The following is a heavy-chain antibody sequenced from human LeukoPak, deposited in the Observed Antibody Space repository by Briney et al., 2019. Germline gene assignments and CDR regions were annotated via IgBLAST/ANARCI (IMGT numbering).Heavy chain of an antibody. J-gene: IGHJ5*02. D-gene: IGHD6-13*01. Sequence: SETLSLTCAVYGGSFSGYYWSWIRQPPGEGLEWIGEINHSGSTNYNPSLKSRVTISVDTSKNQFSLKLSSVTAADTAVYYCARASGYSSSWYKIFWFDPWGQGTLVTVSS. CDR2: INHSGST. CDR3: ARASGYSSSWYKIFWFDP. V-gene: IGHV4-34*01. CDR1: GGSFSGYY.